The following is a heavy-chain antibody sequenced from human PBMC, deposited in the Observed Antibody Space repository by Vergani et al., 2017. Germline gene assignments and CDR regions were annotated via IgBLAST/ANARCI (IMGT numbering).Heavy chain of an antibody. V-gene: IGHV3-23*04. CDR1: GFTFDDYA. CDR2: ISGSGGST. Sequence: EVQLVESGGGLVQPGRSLRLSCAASGFTFDDYAMHWVRQAPGKGLEWVSGISGSGGSTYYADSVKGRFTISRDNSKNTLYLQMNSLRAEDTAVYYCAKDLGYYYDSSGYYYVGEGYDYWGQGTLVTVSS. J-gene: IGHJ4*02. D-gene: IGHD3-22*01. CDR3: AKDLGYYYDSSGYYYVGEGYDY.